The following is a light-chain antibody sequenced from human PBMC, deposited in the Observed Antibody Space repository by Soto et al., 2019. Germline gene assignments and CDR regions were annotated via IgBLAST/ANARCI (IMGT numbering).Light chain of an antibody. CDR2: AAS. CDR1: QNISSY. V-gene: IGKV1-39*01. J-gene: IGKJ4*01. Sequence: DIQMTQPPSSLSASVGDRVTITCRASQNISSYLNWYQQKPGKAPKLLIYAASSLQSGVPSRFSGRGSGTDFTLTISSLQPEDFATYYCQQSYSIPLTFGGGTKVEIK. CDR3: QQSYSIPLT.